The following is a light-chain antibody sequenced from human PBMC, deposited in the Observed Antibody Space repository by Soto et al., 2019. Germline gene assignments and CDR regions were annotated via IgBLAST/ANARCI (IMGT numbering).Light chain of an antibody. V-gene: IGKV1-39*01. CDR1: QSISSY. CDR3: QQSYSTTMP. Sequence: DIQMTQSPSSLSACVGDRVTITCRASQSISSYLNWYQQKPGKAPKLLIYAASSLQSGVPSRFSGSGSGTDFTLTISSLQPEDFATYYCQQSYSTTMPFGQGTRLEIK. J-gene: IGKJ5*01. CDR2: AAS.